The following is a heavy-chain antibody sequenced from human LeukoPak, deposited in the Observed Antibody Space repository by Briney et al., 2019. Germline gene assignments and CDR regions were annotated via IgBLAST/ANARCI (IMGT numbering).Heavy chain of an antibody. CDR3: TGSSVGH. Sequence: GGSLRLSCAASGFTFSGAAMHWVRQASGKGLEWVGHIRGKGNNYATAYTESVKGRFTISRDDPKNTAYLQMNSLKTEDTAVYYCTGSSVGHWGQGTLVTVSS. J-gene: IGHJ1*01. V-gene: IGHV3-73*01. CDR2: IRGKGNNYAT. CDR1: GFTFSGAA. D-gene: IGHD6-25*01.